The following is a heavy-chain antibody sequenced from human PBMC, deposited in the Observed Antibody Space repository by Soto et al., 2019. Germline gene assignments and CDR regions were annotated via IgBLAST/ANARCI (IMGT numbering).Heavy chain of an antibody. J-gene: IGHJ5*02. CDR1: GGSISSYY. V-gene: IGHV4-59*08. Sequence: SETLSLTCTVSGGSISSYYWSWIRQPPGKGLEWIGYIYYSGSTNYNPSLKSRVTISVDTSKNQFSLKLSSVTAADTAVYYCARSGVGLFGPVRAGGFDPWCQGTLFTVSS. CDR3: ARSGVGLFGPVRAGGFDP. D-gene: IGHD3-3*01. CDR2: IYYSGST.